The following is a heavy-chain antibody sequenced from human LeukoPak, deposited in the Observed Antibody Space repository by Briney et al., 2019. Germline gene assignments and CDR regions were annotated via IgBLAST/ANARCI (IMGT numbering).Heavy chain of an antibody. V-gene: IGHV4-59*01. CDR1: GGSISSYY. CDR3: AGGWVATYLGAFDI. D-gene: IGHD2-15*01. CDR2: IYYSGST. J-gene: IGHJ3*02. Sequence: PSETLSLTCTVSGGSISSYYWSWIRQPPGKGLEWIGYIYYSGSTNYNPSLKSRVTISVDTSKNQFSLKLSSVTAADTAVYYCAGGWVATYLGAFDIWGQGTMVTVSS.